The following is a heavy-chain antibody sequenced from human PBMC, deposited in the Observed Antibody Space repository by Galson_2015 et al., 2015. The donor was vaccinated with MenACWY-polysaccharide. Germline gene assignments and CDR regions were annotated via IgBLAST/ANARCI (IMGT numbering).Heavy chain of an antibody. D-gene: IGHD3-22*01. CDR3: AKDPQVVVITTAWFDP. V-gene: IGHV3-23*01. Sequence: SLRLSCAASGFTFSSYAMSWVRQAPGKGLEWVSAISGSGGSTYYADSVKGRFTISRDNSKNTLYLQMNSLRAEDTAVYYCAKDPQVVVITTAWFDPWGQGTLVTVSS. J-gene: IGHJ5*02. CDR1: GFTFSSYA. CDR2: ISGSGGST.